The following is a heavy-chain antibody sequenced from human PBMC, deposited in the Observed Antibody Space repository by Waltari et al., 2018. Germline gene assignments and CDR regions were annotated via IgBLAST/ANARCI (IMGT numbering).Heavy chain of an antibody. J-gene: IGHJ4*02. D-gene: IGHD6-19*01. CDR1: GYTFTSYY. V-gene: IGHV1-46*04. CDR3: AGGGATSGWYRSFDY. CDR2: INPRWGKT. Sequence: QVQLVQSGAEVKKPGASVKVSCKASGYTFTSYYMHWVRQAPGQGREWMGIINPRWGKTSDGKKVRGRVTMTRDTSTGTVYMGRSSLRSEETAVDYGAGGGATSGWYRSFDYWGQGTLVTVSS.